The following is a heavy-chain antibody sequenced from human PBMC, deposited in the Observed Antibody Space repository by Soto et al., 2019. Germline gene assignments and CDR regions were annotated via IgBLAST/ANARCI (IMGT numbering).Heavy chain of an antibody. D-gene: IGHD6-6*01. V-gene: IGHV1-69*01. CDR1: GGTFSSYA. CDR3: ARGPLGIEARQGPRGMDV. J-gene: IGHJ6*02. Sequence: QVQLVQSGAEVKKPGSSVKVSCKASGGTFSSYAISWVRQSPGQGLEWMGGIIPIFGTANYAQKFQGRVTITADDSPSTAYIELISLSSADTSVYYCARGPLGIEARQGPRGMDVWGQGTTVTVSS. CDR2: IIPIFGTA.